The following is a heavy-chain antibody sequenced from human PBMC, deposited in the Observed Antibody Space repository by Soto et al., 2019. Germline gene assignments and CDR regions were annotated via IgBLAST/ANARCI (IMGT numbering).Heavy chain of an antibody. J-gene: IGHJ6*02. V-gene: IGHV1-69*01. CDR1: GGTFSSYA. CDR3: ARSQGSSTSLEIYDYYYYGMDV. CDR2: VIHISSTA. D-gene: IGHD2-2*01. Sequence: QVQLVQSGAEVKKPGSSVKVSCKASGGTFSSYAISWVRQAPGQGLEWMGGVIHISSTANYAQKFQGRVTITADESTSTAYMELSSLRSEDTAVYYCARSQGSSTSLEIYDYYYYGMDVWGQGTTVTVSS.